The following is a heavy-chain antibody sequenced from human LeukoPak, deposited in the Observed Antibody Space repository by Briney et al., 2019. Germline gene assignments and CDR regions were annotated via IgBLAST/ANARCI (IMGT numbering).Heavy chain of an antibody. V-gene: IGHV3-33*01. CDR2: IWYDGSNK. CDR3: ARGYGSESYVFDY. D-gene: IGHD3-10*01. Sequence: TGGSLRLSCAASGFTFSRYGMHWVRQAPGKGLEWVANIWYDGSNKHYADSVKGRFTISRDNSKNTLYLQMNSLRAEDTAVYYCARGYGSESYVFDYWGQGTLVTVSS. J-gene: IGHJ4*02. CDR1: GFTFSRYG.